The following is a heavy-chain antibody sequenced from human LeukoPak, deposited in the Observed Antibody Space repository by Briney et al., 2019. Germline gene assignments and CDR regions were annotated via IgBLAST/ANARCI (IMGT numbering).Heavy chain of an antibody. V-gene: IGHV3-33*01. D-gene: IGHD2-15*01. CDR3: ARDPASSFDY. CDR2: IWNDGSKR. J-gene: IGHJ4*02. Sequence: PGGSLRLSCAASGFTFSSHGMHWVRQAPGKGLEWVAVIWNDGSKRYYADSVKGRFTISRDDSKNTLYLQMNSLRDEDTAVYYCARDPASSFDYWGQGTLVTVSS. CDR1: GFTFSSHG.